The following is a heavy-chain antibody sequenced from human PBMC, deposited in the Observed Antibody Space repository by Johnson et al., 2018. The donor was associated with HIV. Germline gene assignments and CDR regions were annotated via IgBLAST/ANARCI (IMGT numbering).Heavy chain of an antibody. J-gene: IGHJ3*02. D-gene: IGHD3-9*01. CDR3: TTDWQLRELDWLYHDAFDI. CDR1: GFTFSNYA. Sequence: VPLVESGGGLAQPGVSLRLSCAASGFTFSNYAMRWVRQAPGKGLQWVSKISGNGGSTYYADSVKGRFTISRDISKNTLYLQMKSLKTEDTAMYYCTTDWQLRELDWLYHDAFDIWGQGTMVTVAS. CDR2: ISGNGGST. V-gene: IGHV3-23*04.